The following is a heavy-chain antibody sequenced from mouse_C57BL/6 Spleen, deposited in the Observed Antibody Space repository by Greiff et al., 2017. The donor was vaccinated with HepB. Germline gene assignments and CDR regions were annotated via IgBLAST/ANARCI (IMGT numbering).Heavy chain of an antibody. V-gene: IGHV1-64*01. CDR1: GYTFTSYW. Sequence: QVQLQQPGAELVKPGASVKLSCKASGYTFTSYWMHWVKQRPGQGLEWIGMIHPNSGSTNYNEKFKSKSTLTVDKSSSTAYMQLSSLTSDDSAVDYGAKGADGYSWYFDDWGPGTTVTVSS. CDR3: AKGADGYSWYFDD. D-gene: IGHD2-3*01. J-gene: IGHJ1*01. CDR2: IHPNSGST.